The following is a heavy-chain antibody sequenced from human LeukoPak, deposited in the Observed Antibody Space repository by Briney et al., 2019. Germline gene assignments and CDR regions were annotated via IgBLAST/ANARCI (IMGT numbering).Heavy chain of an antibody. CDR3: ARDLRGLVYVYFDY. CDR2: INSDGSST. Sequence: GGSLRLSCAASGFTVSSNYMSWVRQAPGKGLVWVSRINSDGSSTSYADSVKGRFTISRDNAKNTLYLQMNSLRSDDTAMYYCARDLRGLVYVYFDYWGQGTLVTVSS. D-gene: IGHD2-8*01. V-gene: IGHV3-74*01. CDR1: GFTVSSNY. J-gene: IGHJ4*02.